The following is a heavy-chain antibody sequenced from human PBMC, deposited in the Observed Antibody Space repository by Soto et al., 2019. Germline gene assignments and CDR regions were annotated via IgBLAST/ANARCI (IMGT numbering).Heavy chain of an antibody. J-gene: IGHJ6*02. CDR2: TSSSSSTI. CDR3: ARAAYYDFWSGYGDYYGMDV. Sequence: PGGSLRLSCAASGFTFSSYSMNWVRQAPGKGLEWVSYTSSSSSTIYYADSVKGRFTISRDNAKNSLYLQMNSLRDEDTAVYYCARAAYYDFWSGYGDYYGMDVWGQGTTVTVSS. CDR1: GFTFSSYS. V-gene: IGHV3-48*02. D-gene: IGHD3-3*01.